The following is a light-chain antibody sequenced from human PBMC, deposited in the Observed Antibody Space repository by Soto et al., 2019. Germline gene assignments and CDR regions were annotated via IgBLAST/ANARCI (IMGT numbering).Light chain of an antibody. Sequence: DIQMTQSPSSLSASVGDRVTITCRASQTINRYLNWYQQRPGKAPTLLTYAASTLQDGVPSRFRSSGSGTSFTLTINSLQPEYIATYYCQHTYTIPRTFGQGTTVEI. V-gene: IGKV1-39*01. CDR2: AAS. J-gene: IGKJ1*01. CDR3: QHTYTIPRT. CDR1: QTINRY.